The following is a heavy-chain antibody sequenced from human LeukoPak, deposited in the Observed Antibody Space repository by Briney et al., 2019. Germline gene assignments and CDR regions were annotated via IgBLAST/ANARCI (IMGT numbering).Heavy chain of an antibody. CDR2: IDPKSGGS. CDR3: ARGTPTTVFGVITMGYFDS. V-gene: IGHV1-2*02. Sequence: ASVKVSCKASGYTFTGQYADWIRQAPGQGLEGMGWIDPKSGGSEYAQKFQGRVTLTRDTSISTVYMELHSLRSDDTAVYYCARGTPTTVFGVITMGYFDSWGQGTLVTVSS. J-gene: IGHJ4*02. CDR1: GYTFTGQY. D-gene: IGHD3-3*01.